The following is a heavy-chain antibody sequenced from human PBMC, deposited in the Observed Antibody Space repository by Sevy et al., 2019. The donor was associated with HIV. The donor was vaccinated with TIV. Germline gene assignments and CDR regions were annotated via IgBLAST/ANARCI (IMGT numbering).Heavy chain of an antibody. D-gene: IGHD6-13*01. V-gene: IGHV3-23*01. J-gene: IGHJ4*02. CDR1: GFSFSGYA. Sequence: GGSLRLSCAASGFSFSGYAMSWVRQAPGKGLEWVSGVRSRGGSTFYADSVKGRFSISRDNSKNTVYLQMNSLRAEDTAVYYCAKEGAAIGIPYFDYWGQGTLVTVSS. CDR3: AKEGAAIGIPYFDY. CDR2: VRSRGGST.